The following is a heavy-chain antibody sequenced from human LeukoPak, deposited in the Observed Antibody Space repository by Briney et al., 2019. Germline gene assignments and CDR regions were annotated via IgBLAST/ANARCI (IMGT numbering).Heavy chain of an antibody. Sequence: SETLSLTCIVSGGSISSTTYYWGWIRQPPGKRLEWIGSIYYSGNTYYNPSLKSRVTISIDTSKNQFSLKLSSVTAADTAVYYCARDRIVATILGVYYYYGMDVWGQGTTVTVSS. D-gene: IGHD5-12*01. J-gene: IGHJ6*02. V-gene: IGHV4-39*07. CDR1: GGSISSTTYY. CDR2: IYYSGNT. CDR3: ARDRIVATILGVYYYYGMDV.